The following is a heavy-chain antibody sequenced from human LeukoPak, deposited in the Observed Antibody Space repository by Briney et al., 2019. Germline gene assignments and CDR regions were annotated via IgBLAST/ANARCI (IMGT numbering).Heavy chain of an antibody. CDR2: ISYDGSNK. Sequence: GGSLRLSCAASGFTLSSYAMHWVRPVPGKGLEWVAVISYDGSNKYYADSVKGRFTISRDNSKNTLYLQMNSLRAEDTAVYYCARDFHYYYSSGAFDYWGQGTLVTVSS. CDR1: GFTLSSYA. CDR3: ARDFHYYYSSGAFDY. D-gene: IGHD3-22*01. V-gene: IGHV3-30-3*01. J-gene: IGHJ4*02.